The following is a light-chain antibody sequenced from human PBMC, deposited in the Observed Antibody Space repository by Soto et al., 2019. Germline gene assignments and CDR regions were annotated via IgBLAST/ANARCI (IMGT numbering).Light chain of an antibody. CDR3: RQYNTFPHS. V-gene: IGKV1-5*01. J-gene: IGKJ2*03. Sequence: DIQMTQSPSTVSASIGDSVTLTCRASQTIARWLAWYQQKPGKAPNLVIYDATKLQTGVPSRFRATASGAEFTLIISDLQAEDFATYYCRQYNTFPHSFGQGTRLEI. CDR2: DAT. CDR1: QTIARW.